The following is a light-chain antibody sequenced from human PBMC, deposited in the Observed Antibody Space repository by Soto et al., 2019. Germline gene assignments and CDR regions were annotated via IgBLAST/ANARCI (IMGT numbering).Light chain of an antibody. J-gene: IGLJ3*02. CDR3: GTWDSSLSANWV. CDR2: DNN. V-gene: IGLV1-51*01. CDR1: SSNIGNNY. Sequence: SVLTQPPSVSAAPGQKVTISCFGSSSNIGNNYVSWYQQLPGTAPKLLIYDNNKRPSGIPDRFSGSKSGTSATLGITGLQTGDEADYYCGTWDSSLSANWVFGGGTKLTVL.